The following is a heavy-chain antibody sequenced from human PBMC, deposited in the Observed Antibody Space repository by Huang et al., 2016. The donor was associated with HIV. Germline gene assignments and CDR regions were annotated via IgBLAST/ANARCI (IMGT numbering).Heavy chain of an antibody. Sequence: QVQLVESGGGVVQPGGSLSLSCSASGLPFGGFGRHWVRQAPGKGWEWVAFIRYDGNNYYYADSVRGRFTISRDNSKDTLYLQMNRLRPDDSAVYYCAKDLTYTFGRHFDYWGRGTLVTVSS. D-gene: IGHD3-3*01. V-gene: IGHV3-30*02. J-gene: IGHJ4*02. CDR2: IRYDGNNY. CDR3: AKDLTYTFGRHFDY. CDR1: GLPFGGFG.